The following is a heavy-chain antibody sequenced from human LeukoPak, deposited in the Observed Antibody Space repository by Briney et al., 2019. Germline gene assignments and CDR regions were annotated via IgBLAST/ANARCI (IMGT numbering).Heavy chain of an antibody. CDR1: GYTFTSYD. Sequence: ASVMVSCKASGYTFTSYDINWVRQATGQGLEWMGWMNPNSGSTGYAQKFQGRVTVTRNTSISTAYMELSGLRSEDTAVYYCARGRSTGYPYYFEYWGQGTLVTVSS. CDR2: MNPNSGST. CDR3: ARGRSTGYPYYFEY. V-gene: IGHV1-8*03. D-gene: IGHD5-12*01. J-gene: IGHJ4*02.